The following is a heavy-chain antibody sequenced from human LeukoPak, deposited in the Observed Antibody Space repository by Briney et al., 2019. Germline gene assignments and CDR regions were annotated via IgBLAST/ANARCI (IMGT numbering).Heavy chain of an antibody. D-gene: IGHD6-19*01. CDR3: VKRTVAGQFDY. V-gene: IGHV3-23*01. J-gene: IGHJ4*02. Sequence: PGASLRLSCAASGFTFSSYAMSWVRQAPGEGLDWVSAIDGSGANTFYADSVKGRFTISRDNSKNTLYLQMNSLRAEDTALYFCVKRTVAGQFDYWGQGTLVTVSS. CDR1: GFTFSSYA. CDR2: IDGSGANT.